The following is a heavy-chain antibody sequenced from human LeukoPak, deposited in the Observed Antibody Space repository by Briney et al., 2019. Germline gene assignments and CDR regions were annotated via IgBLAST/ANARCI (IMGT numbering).Heavy chain of an antibody. D-gene: IGHD1-26*01. J-gene: IGHJ4*02. Sequence: PGGSLRLSCAASGFTFSSYAMHWVRQAPGKGLEWVAVISHDGSNKYYADSVKGRFTISRDNSKNTLYLQMNSLRAEDTAVYYCARAGGSYWGVFDYWGQGTLVTVSS. V-gene: IGHV3-30-3*01. CDR3: ARAGGSYWGVFDY. CDR2: ISHDGSNK. CDR1: GFTFSSYA.